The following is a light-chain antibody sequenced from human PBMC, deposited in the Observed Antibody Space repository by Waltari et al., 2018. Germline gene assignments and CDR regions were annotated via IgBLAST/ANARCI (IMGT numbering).Light chain of an antibody. CDR3: QQYNTDYT. CDR2: KAS. J-gene: IGKJ2*01. CDR1: QSIMSW. Sequence: DVQMTQSPSTLSASVGDTVSITCRASQSIMSWLAWYQQKAGKAPKVLISKASTLESGVPSRFSGSESGTEFTLTINNLQPDDFATYYCQQYNTDYTFGQGTILEIK. V-gene: IGKV1-5*03.